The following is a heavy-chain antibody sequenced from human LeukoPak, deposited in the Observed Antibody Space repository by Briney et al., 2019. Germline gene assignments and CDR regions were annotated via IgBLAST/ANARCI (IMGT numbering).Heavy chain of an antibody. D-gene: IGHD3-3*01. CDR3: ARERGFGVPIPSR. CDR1: GFTFSSHW. Sequence: GGSLRLPCAASGFTFSSHWMSWVRQAPGKGPEWVANIKQDGSEKYYVDSVKGRFTISRENAKNSLYLQMNSLRAEDTAVYYCARERGFGVPIPSRWGQGTLVTVSS. J-gene: IGHJ4*02. CDR2: IKQDGSEK. V-gene: IGHV3-7*01.